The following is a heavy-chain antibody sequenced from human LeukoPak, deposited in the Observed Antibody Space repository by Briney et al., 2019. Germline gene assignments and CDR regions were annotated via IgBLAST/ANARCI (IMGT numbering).Heavy chain of an antibody. CDR1: GGSFSGYY. CDR3: ARCITMVRGVPNARFDP. V-gene: IGHV4-34*01. D-gene: IGHD3-10*01. CDR2: INHSGST. J-gene: IGHJ5*02. Sequence: SETLSLTCAVYGGSFSGYYWSWIRQPPGKGLEWIGEINHSGSTNYNPSLKSRVTISVDTSKNQFSLKLSSVTAADTAVYYCARCITMVRGVPNARFDPWGQGTLVTVSP.